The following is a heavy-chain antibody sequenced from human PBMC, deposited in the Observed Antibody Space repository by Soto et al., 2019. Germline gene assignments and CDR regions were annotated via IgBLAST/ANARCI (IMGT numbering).Heavy chain of an antibody. Sequence: ETLSLTCTVSGGSISSYYWSWIRQPPGKGLEWIGYIYYSGSTNYNPSLKSRVTISVDTSKNQFSLKLSSVTAADTAVYYCARASVVVAASHWFDPWGQGTLVTVSS. J-gene: IGHJ5*02. CDR2: IYYSGST. CDR1: GGSISSYY. D-gene: IGHD2-15*01. V-gene: IGHV4-59*01. CDR3: ARASVVVAASHWFDP.